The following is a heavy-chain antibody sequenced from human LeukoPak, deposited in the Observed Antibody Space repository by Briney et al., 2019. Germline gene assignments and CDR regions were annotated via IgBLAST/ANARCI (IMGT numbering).Heavy chain of an antibody. CDR2: ISAYNGNT. CDR1: GYTFTSYG. V-gene: IGHV1-18*04. J-gene: IGHJ4*02. CDR3: ARYSSGWYGYYFDY. D-gene: IGHD6-19*01. Sequence: GASVEVSCKASGYTFTSYGISWVRQAPGQGLEWMGWISAYNGNTNYAQKLQGRVTMTIDTSTSTAYMELRSLRSDDTAVYYCARYSSGWYGYYFDYWGQGTLVTVSS.